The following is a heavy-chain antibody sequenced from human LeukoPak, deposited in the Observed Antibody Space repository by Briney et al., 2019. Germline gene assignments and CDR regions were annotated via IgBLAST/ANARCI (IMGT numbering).Heavy chain of an antibody. D-gene: IGHD3-9*01. CDR1: GFTFGDYA. CDR3: TRALLRYFDWLPLKNPFDY. V-gene: IGHV3-49*03. J-gene: IGHJ4*02. Sequence: GGSLRLSCTASGFTFGDYAMSWFRQAPGEGLEWVGFIRSKAYGGTTEYAASVKGRFTISRDDSKSIAYLQMNSLKTEDTAVYYCTRALLRYFDWLPLKNPFDYWGQGTLVTVSS. CDR2: IRSKAYGGTT.